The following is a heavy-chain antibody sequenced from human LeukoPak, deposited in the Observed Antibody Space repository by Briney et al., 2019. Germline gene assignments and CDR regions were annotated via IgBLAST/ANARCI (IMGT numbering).Heavy chain of an antibody. J-gene: IGHJ3*02. V-gene: IGHV1-18*01. Sequence: ASVKVSCKASGYTFTSYGISLVRQAPGQGLEWMGWTSAYNGNTNYAQKLQGRVTMTTDTSTSTAYMELRSLRSDDTAVYYCARWLQFNDAFDIWGQGTMVTVSS. CDR2: TSAYNGNT. D-gene: IGHD5-24*01. CDR1: GYTFTSYG. CDR3: ARWLQFNDAFDI.